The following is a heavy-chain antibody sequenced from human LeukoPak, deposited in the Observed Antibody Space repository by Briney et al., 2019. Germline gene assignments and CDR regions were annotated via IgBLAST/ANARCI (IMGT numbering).Heavy chain of an antibody. V-gene: IGHV4-59*01. CDR3: ASWGIYCSGGSCYNYFDY. CDR1: GGSILSYY. CDR2: IYYSGST. J-gene: IGHJ4*02. D-gene: IGHD2-15*01. Sequence: SETLSLTCTVSGGSILSYYWSWIRQPPGKGLEWIGYIYYSGSTNYNPSLKSRVTISVDTSKNQFSLKLSSVTAADTAVYYCASWGIYCSGGSCYNYFDYWGQGTLVTVSS.